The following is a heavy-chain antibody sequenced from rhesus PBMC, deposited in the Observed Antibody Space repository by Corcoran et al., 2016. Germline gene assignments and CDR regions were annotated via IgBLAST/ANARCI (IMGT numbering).Heavy chain of an antibody. CDR2: INSGGGST. V-gene: IGHV3S42*01. Sequence: EVQLVESGGGLAKPGGSLRLSCAASGFTFSSYWMNWVRQSPGKGLEWSSAINSGGGSTHSADSGKCRFTISRDNSKDTLALQMISLRAEDTAVYYCAKGGIAAAGRFDYWGQGVLVTVSS. CDR1: GFTFSSYW. J-gene: IGHJ4*01. D-gene: IGHD6-25*01. CDR3: AKGGIAAAGRFDY.